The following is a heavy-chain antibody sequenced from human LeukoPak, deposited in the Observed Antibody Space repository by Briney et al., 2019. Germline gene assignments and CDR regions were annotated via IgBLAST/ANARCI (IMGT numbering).Heavy chain of an antibody. CDR1: GGSISSGDYY. J-gene: IGHJ4*02. CDR2: IYYSGST. D-gene: IGHD5-24*01. Sequence: SQTLSLTCTVSGGSISSGDYYWSWIRQPPGKGLEWIGYIYYSGSTYYNPSLKSRVTISVDKSKNLFSLKLTSVTAADTAMYYCASARWDSWGQGTLVTVSS. CDR3: ASARWDS. V-gene: IGHV4-30-4*01.